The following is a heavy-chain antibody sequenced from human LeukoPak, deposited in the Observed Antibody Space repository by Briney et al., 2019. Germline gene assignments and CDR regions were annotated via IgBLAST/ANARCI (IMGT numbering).Heavy chain of an antibody. Sequence: GGSLRLSCAASGFTISSYEMNWVRQAPGKGLEWVSDITGSGNTVWYADSVKGRFTISRDNARNSLYLQMSSLTVEDTAVYYCVCEWLQSRRDAFDVWGRGTMVTVSS. J-gene: IGHJ3*01. CDR3: VCEWLQSRRDAFDV. D-gene: IGHD5-24*01. CDR1: GFTISSYE. CDR2: ITGSGNTV. V-gene: IGHV3-48*03.